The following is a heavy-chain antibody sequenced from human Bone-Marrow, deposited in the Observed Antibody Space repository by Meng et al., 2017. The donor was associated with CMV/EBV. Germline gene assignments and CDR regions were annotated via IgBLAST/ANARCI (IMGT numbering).Heavy chain of an antibody. J-gene: IGHJ6*02. V-gene: IGHV3-23*03. CDR2: SYSGGSST. D-gene: IGHD3-16*01. CDR1: GFTFSSYA. Sequence: EGSLRLSCAASGFTFSSYAMSWVRQAPGKGLEWVSVSYSGGSSTYYADSVKGRFTISRDNSKNTPYLQMISLSAEDTAVYYCAKDARCGGGPCPLHYFFGLDVWTQGTTVTVSS. CDR3: AKDARCGGGPCPLHYFFGLDV.